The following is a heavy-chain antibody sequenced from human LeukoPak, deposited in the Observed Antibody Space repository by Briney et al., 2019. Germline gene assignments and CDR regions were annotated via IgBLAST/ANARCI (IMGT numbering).Heavy chain of an antibody. V-gene: IGHV4-31*03. D-gene: IGHD2-2*01. CDR2: IYYSGST. Sequence: SETLSLTCTVSGGSISSGGYYWSWIRQHPGKGLEWIGYIYYSGSTYYNPSLKSRVTISVDTSKNQFSLKLSSVTAADTAVYYCARDTGPSGTAFDSWGPGTLVTVSS. J-gene: IGHJ4*02. CDR3: ARDTGPSGTAFDS. CDR1: GGSISSGGYY.